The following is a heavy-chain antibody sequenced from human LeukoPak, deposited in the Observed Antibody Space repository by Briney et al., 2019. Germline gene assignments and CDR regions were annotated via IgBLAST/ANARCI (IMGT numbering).Heavy chain of an antibody. Sequence: GGSLRLSCAASGFTFSSYWMHWVRQAPGKGLVWVSRINSDGSSTSYADSVKGRFTISRDNAKNTLYLQMNSLRAEDTAVYYCARDRVPITIFGVVIIEYYYGMDVWGQGTTVTVSS. CDR1: GFTFSSYW. D-gene: IGHD3-3*01. V-gene: IGHV3-74*01. J-gene: IGHJ6*02. CDR3: ARDRVPITIFGVVIIEYYYGMDV. CDR2: INSDGSST.